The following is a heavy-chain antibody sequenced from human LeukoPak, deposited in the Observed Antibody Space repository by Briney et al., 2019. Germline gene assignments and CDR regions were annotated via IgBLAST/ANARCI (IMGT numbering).Heavy chain of an antibody. CDR1: GYSISSDYY. Sequence: SETLSLTCAVSGYSISSDYYWGWIRQPSGKGLEWIGSIYQSVGTYYNPSLKSRVTISVDTSKNQFSLKLSSVTAADTAVYYCARNKSTVTTSRHDAFDIWGQGTMVTVSS. J-gene: IGHJ3*02. CDR3: ARNKSTVTTSRHDAFDI. V-gene: IGHV4-38-2*01. CDR2: IYQSVGT. D-gene: IGHD4-17*01.